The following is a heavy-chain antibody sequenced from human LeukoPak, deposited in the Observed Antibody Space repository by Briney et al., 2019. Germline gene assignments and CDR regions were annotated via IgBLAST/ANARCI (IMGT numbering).Heavy chain of an antibody. J-gene: IGHJ3*02. CDR1: GFTFSSYS. CDR3: ARGVSGYDDAFDI. CDR2: ISSSSSYI. V-gene: IGHV3-21*01. D-gene: IGHD5-12*01. Sequence: GGSLRLSCAASGFTFSSYSMNWVRQAPGKGLEWVSSISSSSSYIYYADSVKGRFTISRDNAKNSLYLQMNSLRAEDTAVYYCARGVSGYDDAFDIWGQGTMVTVSS.